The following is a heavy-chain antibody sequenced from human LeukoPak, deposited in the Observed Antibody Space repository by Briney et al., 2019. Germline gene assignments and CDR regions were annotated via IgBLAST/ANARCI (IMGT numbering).Heavy chain of an antibody. J-gene: IGHJ2*01. CDR3: ARDGNPWNLDV. V-gene: IGHV4-59*01. CDR1: SGSISSYY. CDR2: IYYSGRT. D-gene: IGHD1-14*01. Sequence: KASETLSLTCTVSSGSISSYYWSWIRQPPGKGLEWIGYIYYSGRTSYNPSLKSRVTMSVDTSKNQFSLKLSSVTAADTAVYYCARDGNPWNLDVWGRGTLVTVSS.